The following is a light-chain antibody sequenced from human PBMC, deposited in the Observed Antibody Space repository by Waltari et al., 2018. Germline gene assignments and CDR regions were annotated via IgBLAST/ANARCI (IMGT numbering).Light chain of an antibody. Sequence: DIQMTQSPSSLSASVGDRVTITCRASQDISSSLAWYQQKPGKAPKLLIYKASTLQSGFPSRFTGSVSGTYFTLTISSLQPEDFATYYCQQHNSNPPYSFGQGTKVEIK. CDR2: KAS. J-gene: IGKJ2*03. CDR1: QDISSS. V-gene: IGKV1-9*01. CDR3: QQHNSNPPYS.